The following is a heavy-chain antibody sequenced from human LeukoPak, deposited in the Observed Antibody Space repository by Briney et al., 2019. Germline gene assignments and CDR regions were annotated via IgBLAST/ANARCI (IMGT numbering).Heavy chain of an antibody. D-gene: IGHD3-22*01. CDR1: GGTFSXYA. Sequence: SGGTFSXYAISWXRQAPGQGLEWMGRIIPIFGIANYAQKFQGRVTITADKSTSTAYMELSSLRSEDTAVYYCARDHYYDSSGYYGGYWGQGTLVTVSS. CDR3: ARDHYYDSSGYYGGY. J-gene: IGHJ4*02. V-gene: IGHV1-69*04. CDR2: IIPIFGIA.